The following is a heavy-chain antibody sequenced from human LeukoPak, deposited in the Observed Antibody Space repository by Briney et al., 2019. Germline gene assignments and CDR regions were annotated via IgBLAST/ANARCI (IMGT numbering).Heavy chain of an antibody. D-gene: IGHD3-22*01. V-gene: IGHV3-30*18. CDR2: ISYDGSNK. CDR3: AKDPRIVVVMYYFDY. Sequence: PGGSLRLSCAASGFTFSSYGMHWVRQAPGKGLEWVAVISYDGSNKYYADSVKGRFTISRDNSKNTLYLQMNSLRAEDTAVYYCAKDPRIVVVMYYFDYWGQGTLVTVSS. J-gene: IGHJ4*02. CDR1: GFTFSSYG.